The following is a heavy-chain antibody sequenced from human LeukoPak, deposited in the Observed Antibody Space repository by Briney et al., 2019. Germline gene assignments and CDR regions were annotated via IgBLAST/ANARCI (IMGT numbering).Heavy chain of an antibody. J-gene: IGHJ6*03. D-gene: IGHD3-10*01. CDR3: ARVGSAYGLYYYYYYMDV. Sequence: ASVKVSCKASGYTFTSYGISWVRQATGQGLEWMGWMNPNSGNTGYAQKFQGRVTITRNTSISTAYMELSSLRSEDTAVYYCARVGSAYGLYYYYYYMDVWGKGTTVTVSS. CDR1: GYTFTSYG. CDR2: MNPNSGNT. V-gene: IGHV1-8*03.